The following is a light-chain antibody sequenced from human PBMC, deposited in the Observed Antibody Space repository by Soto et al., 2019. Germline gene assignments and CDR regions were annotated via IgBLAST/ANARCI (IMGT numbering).Light chain of an antibody. Sequence: QSVLTQPPSMSAAPGQKVAISCSGSSSNIGQNDVSWYQQVPGTAPKLLIYDTDKRPSGVSDRFSASKSGTSATLGITGLQTGDEADYYCGTWDSSLSVVLFGGGTKLTVL. CDR2: DTD. V-gene: IGLV1-51*01. CDR1: SSNIGQND. J-gene: IGLJ2*01. CDR3: GTWDSSLSVVL.